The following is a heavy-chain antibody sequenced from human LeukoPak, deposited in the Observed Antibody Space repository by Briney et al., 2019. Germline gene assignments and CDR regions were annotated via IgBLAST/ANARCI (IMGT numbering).Heavy chain of an antibody. CDR2: ISSSSSYI. V-gene: IGHV3-21*01. Sequence: GGSLRLSCAASGFTFSSYSMNWVRQAPGKGLEWVSSISSSSSYIYYADSVEGRLTISRDNAKNSLYLQMNSLRAEDTAVYYCARDVGDYYDSSGAPDYWGQGTLVTVSS. D-gene: IGHD3-22*01. CDR1: GFTFSSYS. CDR3: ARDVGDYYDSSGAPDY. J-gene: IGHJ4*02.